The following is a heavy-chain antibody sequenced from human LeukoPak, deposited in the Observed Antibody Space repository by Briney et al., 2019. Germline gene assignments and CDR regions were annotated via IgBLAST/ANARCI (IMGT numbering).Heavy chain of an antibody. CDR3: ERRSRYCQH. CDR2: IYYSGST. Sequence: PSETLSLTCAVYGGSFSGYYWSWIRQPPGKGLAWIGYIYYSGSTNYNPSLKSRVTISVDTSKNQFSLKLSSVTAADTAVYYCERRSRYCQHWGQGTLVTVSS. D-gene: IGHD2-2*01. CDR1: GGSFSGYY. J-gene: IGHJ1*01. V-gene: IGHV4-59*01.